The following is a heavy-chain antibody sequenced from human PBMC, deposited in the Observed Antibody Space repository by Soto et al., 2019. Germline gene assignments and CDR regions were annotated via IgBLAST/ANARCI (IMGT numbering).Heavy chain of an antibody. Sequence: PSETLSLTCAVSGGSISSGGYSWSWIRQPPGKGLECIGYIYHSGSTYYNPSLKSRVTISVDRSKNQFSLKLSSVTAADTAVYYCARGPPYYDILVNGNPSYWFDPWGQGTLVTVSS. J-gene: IGHJ5*02. CDR2: IYHSGST. V-gene: IGHV4-30-2*01. CDR1: GGSISSGGYS. D-gene: IGHD3-9*01. CDR3: ARGPPYYDILVNGNPSYWFDP.